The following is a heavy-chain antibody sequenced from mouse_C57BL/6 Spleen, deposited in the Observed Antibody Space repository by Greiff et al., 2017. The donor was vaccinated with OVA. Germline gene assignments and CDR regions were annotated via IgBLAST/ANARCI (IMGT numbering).Heavy chain of an antibody. CDR1: GYSITSDY. Sequence: DVQLQESGPGLAKPSQTLSLTCSVPGYSITSDYWNWIRKFPGNKLEYMGYISYSGSTYYNPSLKNRISITRDTSKNQYYLQLNSVTTEDTATYYCARGESSGLYYFDYWGQGTTLTVAS. CDR3: ARGESSGLYYFDY. D-gene: IGHD3-2*02. V-gene: IGHV3-8*01. CDR2: ISYSGST. J-gene: IGHJ2*01.